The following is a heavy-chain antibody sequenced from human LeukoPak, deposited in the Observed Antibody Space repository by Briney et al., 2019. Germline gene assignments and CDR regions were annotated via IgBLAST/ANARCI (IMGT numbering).Heavy chain of an antibody. D-gene: IGHD3-22*01. CDR3: TTDDGNIPYPQIVVVPP. CDR2: IKSKTDGGTT. V-gene: IGHV3-15*01. Sequence: PGGSLRLSCAASGFTFSNAWMSWVRQAPGKGLEWVGRIKSKTDGGTTDYAAPVKGRFTISRDDSKNTLYLQMNSLKTEDTAVYYCTTDDGNIPYPQIVVVPPWGQGTLVTVSS. CDR1: GFTFSNAW. J-gene: IGHJ5*02.